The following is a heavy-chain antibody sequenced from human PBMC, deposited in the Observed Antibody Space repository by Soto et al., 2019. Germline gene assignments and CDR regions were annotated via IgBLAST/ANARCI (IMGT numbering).Heavy chain of an antibody. CDR2: IYYSGST. CDR1: GGSISSGDYY. CDR3: ARDRSFGYCSSTSCTRWFDP. V-gene: IGHV4-30-4*01. Sequence: SETLSLTCTVSGGSISSGDYYWSWIRQPPGKGLEWIGYIYYSGSTYYNPSLKSRVTISVDTSKNQFSLKLSSVTAADTAVYYCARDRSFGYCSSTSCTRWFDPWGQGTLVTVSS. D-gene: IGHD2-2*03. J-gene: IGHJ5*02.